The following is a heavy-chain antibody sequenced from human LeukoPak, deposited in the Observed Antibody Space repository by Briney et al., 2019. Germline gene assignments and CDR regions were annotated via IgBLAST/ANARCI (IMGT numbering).Heavy chain of an antibody. V-gene: IGHV4-34*01. CDR2: INHSGST. J-gene: IGHJ5*02. CDR3: ARGIPHLQYDWFDP. Sequence: PSETLSLTCAVYGGSFSGYYWSWIRQPPGKGLEWIGEINHSGSTNYNPSLKSRVTISVDTSKNQFSLKLSSVTAADTAVYYCARGIPHLQYDWFDPWGQGTLVTVSS. D-gene: IGHD4-11*01. CDR1: GGSFSGYY.